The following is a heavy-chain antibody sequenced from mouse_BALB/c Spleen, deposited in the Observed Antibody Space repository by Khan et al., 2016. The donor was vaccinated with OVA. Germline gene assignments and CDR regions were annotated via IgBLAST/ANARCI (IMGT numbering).Heavy chain of an antibody. CDR3: ARVYGGDFDY. Sequence: VQLKQSGPGLVKPSQSLSLTCTVSGYSITSDYAWNWIRQFPGNKLEWMGFISYSGNTNYNPSLKSRFSITRDTSKNQFFLHLNSVTIEDTATYYCARVYGGDFDYWGQGTTLTVSS. CDR1: GYSITSDYA. D-gene: IGHD1-1*01. J-gene: IGHJ2*01. CDR2: ISYSGNT. V-gene: IGHV3-2*02.